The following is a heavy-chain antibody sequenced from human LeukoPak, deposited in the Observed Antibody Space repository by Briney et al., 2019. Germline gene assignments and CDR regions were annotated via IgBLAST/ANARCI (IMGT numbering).Heavy chain of an antibody. CDR1: GFTFSSYS. D-gene: IGHD3-22*01. J-gene: IGHJ4*02. Sequence: PGGSLRLSCAASGFTFSSYSMNWVRQAPGKGLEWVSSISSSSSYIYYADSVKGRFTISRDNAKNSLYLQMNSLRAEDTAVYYCAKGEYYYDSSGYPDYWGQGTLVTVSS. V-gene: IGHV3-21*01. CDR2: ISSSSSYI. CDR3: AKGEYYYDSSGYPDY.